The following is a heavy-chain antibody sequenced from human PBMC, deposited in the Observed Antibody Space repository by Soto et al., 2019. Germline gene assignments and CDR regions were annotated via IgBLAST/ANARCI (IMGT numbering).Heavy chain of an antibody. Sequence: SETLSLTCAVSGGSISSGGYSWSWIRQPPGKGLEWIGYIYHSGSTYYNPSLKSRVTISVDTSKNQFSLKLSSVTAADTAVYYCARSGYNDNWFDPWGQGTLVTVSS. CDR2: IYHSGST. J-gene: IGHJ5*02. D-gene: IGHD5-12*01. CDR1: GGSISSGGYS. V-gene: IGHV4-30-2*02. CDR3: ARSGYNDNWFDP.